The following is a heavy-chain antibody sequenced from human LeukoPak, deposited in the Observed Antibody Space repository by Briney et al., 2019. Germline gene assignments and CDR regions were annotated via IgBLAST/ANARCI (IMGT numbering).Heavy chain of an antibody. V-gene: IGHV4-39*07. J-gene: IGHJ5*02. Sequence: SETLSLTCNVSTGSINSFYWSWVRQPPGKGLEWIGSIDSSGTTYYNPALKSRVTISVDTSKNQFSLKLSSVTAADTAVYYCGRDMSYYDSSGYLNWFDPWGQGTLVTVSS. CDR2: IDSSGTT. D-gene: IGHD3-22*01. CDR1: TGSINSFY. CDR3: GRDMSYYDSSGYLNWFDP.